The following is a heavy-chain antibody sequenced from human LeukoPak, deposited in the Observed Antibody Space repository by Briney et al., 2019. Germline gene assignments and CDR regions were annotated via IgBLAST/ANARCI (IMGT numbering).Heavy chain of an antibody. Sequence: PPETLSLTCTVSGGSISSYYWSWIRQPPGKGLEWIGEINHSGSTNYNPSLKSRVTISVDTSKNQFSLKLSSVTAADTAVYYCARGATRYDYDSSGFNWFDPWGQGTLITVSS. J-gene: IGHJ5*02. D-gene: IGHD3-22*01. CDR3: ARGATRYDYDSSGFNWFDP. V-gene: IGHV4-34*01. CDR2: INHSGST. CDR1: GGSISSYY.